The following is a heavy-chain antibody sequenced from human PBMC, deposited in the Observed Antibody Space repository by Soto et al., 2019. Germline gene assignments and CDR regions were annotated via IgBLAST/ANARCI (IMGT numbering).Heavy chain of an antibody. V-gene: IGHV3-33*01. CDR2: IWYDGDKK. CDR3: ARDSGVGAIYGAALDI. CDR1: GFTFSNYA. D-gene: IGHD1-26*01. J-gene: IGHJ3*02. Sequence: QVQLVESGGGVVQPGTSLRLSCSTSGFTFSNYAMHWVRQPPGKGLEWVAIIWYDGDKKFYADSVKGRFTISRDNSKNTLSLQMNSLRGEHTAVYYCARDSGVGAIYGAALDIWGQGTMVTVSS.